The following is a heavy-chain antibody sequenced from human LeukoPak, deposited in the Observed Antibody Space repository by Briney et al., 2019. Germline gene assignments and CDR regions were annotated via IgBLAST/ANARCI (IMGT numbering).Heavy chain of an antibody. CDR2: IYPGDSDT. CDR3: ARDEHCSGGSRYSGYYFDY. J-gene: IGHJ4*02. D-gene: IGHD2-15*01. Sequence: GESLKISCKGSGYSFTSYWIGWVRQMPGKGLEWMGIIYPGDSDTRYSPSFQGQVTISADKSISTPYLQWSSLKASDTAMYYCARDEHCSGGSRYSGYYFDYWGQGTLVTVSS. V-gene: IGHV5-51*01. CDR1: GYSFTSYW.